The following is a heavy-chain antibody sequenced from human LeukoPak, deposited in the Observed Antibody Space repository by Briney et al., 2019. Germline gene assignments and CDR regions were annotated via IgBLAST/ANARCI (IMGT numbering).Heavy chain of an antibody. CDR3: ARGRYYDYVWGSYTRNYFDY. CDR2: INHSGST. Sequence: SETLSLTCAVYGGSFSGYYWSWIRQPPGKGLEWIGGINHSGSTNYNPSLKSRVTISVDTSKNQFSLKLSSVTAADTAVYYCARGRYYDYVWGSYTRNYFDYWGQGTLVTVSS. J-gene: IGHJ4*02. V-gene: IGHV4-34*01. D-gene: IGHD3-16*01. CDR1: GGSFSGYY.